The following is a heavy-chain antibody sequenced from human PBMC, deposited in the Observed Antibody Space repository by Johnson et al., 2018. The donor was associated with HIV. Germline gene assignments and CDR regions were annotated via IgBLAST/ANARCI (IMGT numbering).Heavy chain of an antibody. Sequence: QVQLVESGGGVVQPGRSLRLSCAASGFTFSNSAMHWVRQAPGKGLEWVAVISYDGSNTYYVDSVKGRFTISRDSSKNTLYLQMNSLRADDTALYYCARGGAGIAAAEDAFDIWGQGTMVTVSS. CDR2: ISYDGSNT. J-gene: IGHJ3*02. CDR3: ARGGAGIAAAEDAFDI. V-gene: IGHV3-30*04. CDR1: GFTFSNSA. D-gene: IGHD6-13*01.